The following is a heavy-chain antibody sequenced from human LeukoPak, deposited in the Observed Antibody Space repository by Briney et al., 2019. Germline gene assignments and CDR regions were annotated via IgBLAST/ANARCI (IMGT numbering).Heavy chain of an antibody. J-gene: IGHJ5*02. CDR3: ARNVSMVRGVTRLNWFDP. D-gene: IGHD3-10*01. V-gene: IGHV4-39*01. Sequence: SETLSPTCTVAGGSMSSSNYYWGWIRQPPGKGLEWIGSIYYSGSTHYNPSLKSRVTISVDTSKKQFFLKLSSVTAADTAVYYCARNVSMVRGVTRLNWFDPWGQGTLVTVSS. CDR1: GGSMSSSNYY. CDR2: IYYSGST.